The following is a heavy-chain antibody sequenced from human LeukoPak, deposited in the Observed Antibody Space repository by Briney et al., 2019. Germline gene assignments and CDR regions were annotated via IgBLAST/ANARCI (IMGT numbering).Heavy chain of an antibody. V-gene: IGHV2-5*02. J-gene: IGHJ3*02. CDR2: TYLDDDK. CDR3: AHSVLLTVIRHDAFDI. CDR1: GFSLTPSGVG. D-gene: IGHD2/OR15-2a*01. Sequence: SGPTLVKPTQTLTLTCTFSGFSLTPSGVGVGWIRQPTGKAPERLAPTYLDDDKPHQPSLKSRLTITKDTSKNHLVLTMTNMDPVDTATYYCAHSVLLTVIRHDAFDIWGQGTMVTVSS.